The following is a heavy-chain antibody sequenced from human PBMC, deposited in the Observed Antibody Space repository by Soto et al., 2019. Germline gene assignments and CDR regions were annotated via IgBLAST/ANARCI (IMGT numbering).Heavy chain of an antibody. V-gene: IGHV4-34*01. CDR3: ARGLYYDYVWGSYRKFDP. CDR2: INHSGST. D-gene: IGHD3-16*02. CDR1: GGSFSGYY. Sequence: PSETLSLTCAVYGGSFSGYYWSWIRQPPGKGLEWIGEINHSGSTNYNPSLKRRVTISVDTSKNQFSLKLSSVTAADTAVYYCARGLYYDYVWGSYRKFDPWGQGTLVTVSS. J-gene: IGHJ5*02.